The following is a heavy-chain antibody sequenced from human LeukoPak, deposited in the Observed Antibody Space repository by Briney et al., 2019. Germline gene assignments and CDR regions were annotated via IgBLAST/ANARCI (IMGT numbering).Heavy chain of an antibody. CDR1: GGSFSGYY. V-gene: IGHV4-34*01. J-gene: IGHJ4*02. CDR3: ARGLSGLRYFDWLLIGGYFDY. Sequence: PSETLSLTCAVYGGSFSGYYWSWIRQPPGKGLEWIGEINHSGSTNYNPSLKSRVTISVDTSKNQFSLKVSSVTAADTAVYYCARGLSGLRYFDWLLIGGYFDYWGQGTLVTVSS. D-gene: IGHD3-9*01. CDR2: INHSGST.